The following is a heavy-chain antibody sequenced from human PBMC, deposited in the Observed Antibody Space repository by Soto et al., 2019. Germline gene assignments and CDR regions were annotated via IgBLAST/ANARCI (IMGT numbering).Heavy chain of an antibody. D-gene: IGHD2-15*01. Sequence: GASVKVSCKASGYTFTSYGISWVRQAPGQGLEWMGWISAYNGNTNYAQKLQGRVTMTTDTSTSTAYMELRSLRSDDTAVYYCARELRYCSGGSCYWESAFDIWGQGTMVTVSS. CDR3: ARELRYCSGGSCYWESAFDI. CDR2: ISAYNGNT. CDR1: GYTFTSYG. J-gene: IGHJ3*02. V-gene: IGHV1-18*01.